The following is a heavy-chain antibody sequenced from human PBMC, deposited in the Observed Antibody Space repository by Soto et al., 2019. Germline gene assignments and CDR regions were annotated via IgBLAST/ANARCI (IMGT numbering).Heavy chain of an antibody. CDR1: GYTFTSYG. Sequence: ASVKVSCKASGYTFTSYGISWVRQAPGQGLEWMGWISAYNGNTNYAQKLQGRVTMTTDTSTSTAYMELRSLRSDDTAVYYCARSSHYGSGSYGKSDWGQGTLVTVSS. D-gene: IGHD3-10*01. CDR2: ISAYNGNT. CDR3: ARSSHYGSGSYGKSD. V-gene: IGHV1-18*01. J-gene: IGHJ4*02.